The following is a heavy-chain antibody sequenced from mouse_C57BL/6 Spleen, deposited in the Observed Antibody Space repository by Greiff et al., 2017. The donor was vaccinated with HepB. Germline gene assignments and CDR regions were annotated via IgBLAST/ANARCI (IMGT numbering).Heavy chain of an antibody. CDR3: ARGGTPFDY. CDR2: INPGSGGT. CDR1: GYAFTNYL. J-gene: IGHJ2*01. Sequence: QVQLQQSGAELVRPGTSVKVSCKASGYAFTNYLIEWVKQRPGQGLEWIGVINPGSGGTNYNEKFKGKATLTADKSSSTAYMQLSSLTSEDSAVYFCARGGTPFDYCGQGTTLTVSS. V-gene: IGHV1-54*01. D-gene: IGHD3-3*01.